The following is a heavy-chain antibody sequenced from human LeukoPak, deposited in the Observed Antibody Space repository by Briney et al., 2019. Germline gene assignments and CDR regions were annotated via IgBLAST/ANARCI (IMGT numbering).Heavy chain of an antibody. V-gene: IGHV3-30*18. CDR2: ISYDGSNK. CDR3: AKGITIFGVVGPAHY. CDR1: GFTFSSYG. Sequence: GGSLRLSCAASGFTFSSYGMHWVRQAPGKGLEWVAVISYDGSNKYYADSVKGRFTISRDNSKNTLHLQMNSLRAEDTAVYYCAKGITIFGVVGPAHYWGQGTLVTVSS. D-gene: IGHD3-3*01. J-gene: IGHJ4*02.